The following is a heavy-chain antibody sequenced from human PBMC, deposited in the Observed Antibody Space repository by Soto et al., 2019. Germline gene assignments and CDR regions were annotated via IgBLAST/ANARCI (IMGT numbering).Heavy chain of an antibody. V-gene: IGHV4-39*07. CDR2: IYYSGST. J-gene: IGHJ3*02. CDR1: GGSISSSSYY. CDR3: ARDSSGWFDAFDI. D-gene: IGHD6-19*01. Sequence: SETLSLTCTVSGGSISSSSYYWGWIRQPPGKGLEWIGYIYYSGSTNYNPSLNSRVTISVDTSKNQFSLRLSSVTAADTAVYYCARDSSGWFDAFDIWGQGTMVTVSS.